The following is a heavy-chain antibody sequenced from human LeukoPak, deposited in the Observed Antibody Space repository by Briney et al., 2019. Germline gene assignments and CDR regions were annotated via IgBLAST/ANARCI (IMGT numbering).Heavy chain of an antibody. Sequence: GASVKVSCKASGYTFTSYGISWVRQAPGQGLEWMGWISAYNGNTNYAQKLQGRVTMTTVTSTSTAYMELRSLRSEDTAVYYCARDRPGRYCSTISCYSASPFDPWGQGTLVTVSS. V-gene: IGHV1-18*01. CDR3: ARDRPGRYCSTISCYSASPFDP. CDR1: GYTFTSYG. J-gene: IGHJ5*02. D-gene: IGHD2-2*02. CDR2: ISAYNGNT.